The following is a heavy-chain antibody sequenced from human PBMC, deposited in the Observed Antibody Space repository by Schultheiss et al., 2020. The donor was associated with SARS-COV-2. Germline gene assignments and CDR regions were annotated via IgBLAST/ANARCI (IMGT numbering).Heavy chain of an antibody. CDR2: IYYSGST. J-gene: IGHJ4*02. D-gene: IGHD5-12*01. Sequence: SETLSLTCAVYGGSFSGYYWGWIRQHPGKGLEWIGSIYYSGSTNYNPSLKSRVTISVDTSKNQFSLKLSSVTAADTAVYYCARGLRSAGYDFHYWGQGTLVTVAS. V-gene: IGHV4-34*01. CDR3: ARGLRSAGYDFHY. CDR1: GGSFSGYY.